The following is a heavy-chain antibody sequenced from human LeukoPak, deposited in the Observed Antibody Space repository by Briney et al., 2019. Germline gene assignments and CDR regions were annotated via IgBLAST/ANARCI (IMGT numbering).Heavy chain of an antibody. CDR2: IYYSGST. CDR3: ARVSIVVVGDQTDDYYYYGMDV. J-gene: IGHJ6*02. Sequence: SETLSLTCTVSGGSISSYYWSWIRQPPGKGLAWIGYIYYSGSTNYNPSLKSRVTISVDTSKNQFSLKLSSVTAADTAVYYCARVSIVVVGDQTDDYYYYGMDVWGQGTTVTVSS. V-gene: IGHV4-59*12. D-gene: IGHD2-2*01. CDR1: GGSISSYY.